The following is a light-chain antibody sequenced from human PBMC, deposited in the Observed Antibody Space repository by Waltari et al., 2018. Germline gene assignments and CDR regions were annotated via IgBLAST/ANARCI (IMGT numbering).Light chain of an antibody. CDR2: EAS. V-gene: IGKV1-5*03. J-gene: IGKJ4*01. CDR3: QQYSTNSLT. CDR1: RSIRSY. Sequence: DIQLTQSPSTLSASVGDRVTITCRASRSIRSYMAWYQQKPGKDPKLLIHEASTLETGVPSTFSGSEAGTEFTLTISSLQPDDVATYYCQQYSTNSLTFGGGTKVEIK.